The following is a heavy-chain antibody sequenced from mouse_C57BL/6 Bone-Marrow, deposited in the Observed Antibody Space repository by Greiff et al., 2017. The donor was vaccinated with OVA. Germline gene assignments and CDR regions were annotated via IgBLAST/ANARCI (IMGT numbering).Heavy chain of an antibody. J-gene: IGHJ3*01. CDR3: ARSPFSAVVAPGFAY. CDR2: ILPGSGST. Sequence: QVQLQQSGAELMKPGASVKLSCKATGYTFTGYWIEWVKQRPGHGLEWIGEILPGSGSTNYNEKFKGKATFTADKSSNTAYMQLSSLTTEDSAIYYGARSPFSAVVAPGFAYWGQGTLVTVSA. V-gene: IGHV1-9*01. CDR1: GYTFTGYW. D-gene: IGHD1-1*01.